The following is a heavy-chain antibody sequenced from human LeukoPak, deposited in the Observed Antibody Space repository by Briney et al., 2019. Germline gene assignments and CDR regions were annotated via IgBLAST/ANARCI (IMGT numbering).Heavy chain of an antibody. J-gene: IGHJ6*03. CDR3: VRQNSDYYYYYLDV. Sequence: PSETLSLTCTVSGGSVSSSSSYWAWIRQPPGRGLEWIGSVYYSGTTYYNTSLESRVTISEDTSRNRFSLMLSSVTAADTAVYYCVRQNSDYYYYYLDVRGEGTTVIVSS. CDR2: VYYSGTT. D-gene: IGHD1-7*01. V-gene: IGHV4-39*01. CDR1: GGSVSSSSSY.